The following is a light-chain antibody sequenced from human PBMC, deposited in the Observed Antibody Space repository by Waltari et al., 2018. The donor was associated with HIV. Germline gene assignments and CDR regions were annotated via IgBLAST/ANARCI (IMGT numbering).Light chain of an antibody. CDR2: GAN. Sequence: SSELTQDPVVSVALGQTINITCQGDSLRSFFENWYQRRPGQAPVLVVYGANRRPSGIPDRFSASNSGNTSSLIISDSQAVDEADYYCHSRDTNSDHYVFGGGTRVIV. CDR1: SLRSFF. CDR3: HSRDTNSDHYV. V-gene: IGLV3-19*01. J-gene: IGLJ1*01.